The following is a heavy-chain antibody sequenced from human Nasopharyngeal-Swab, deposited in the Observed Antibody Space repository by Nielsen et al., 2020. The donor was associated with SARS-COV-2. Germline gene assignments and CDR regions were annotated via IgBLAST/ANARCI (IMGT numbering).Heavy chain of an antibody. CDR1: GGSITSYY. V-gene: IGHV4-59*01. J-gene: IGHJ5*02. Sequence: SETLSLICTVSGGSITSYYWGWIRQPPGKGLEWIGYIFHSGNTNYYPSLKSRVTMSVDTSKNQFSLRLSSVTAADSAVYYCARPTLGYSSFWFDPWGQGTLVTVSS. CDR2: IFHSGNT. D-gene: IGHD6-19*01. CDR3: ARPTLGYSSFWFDP.